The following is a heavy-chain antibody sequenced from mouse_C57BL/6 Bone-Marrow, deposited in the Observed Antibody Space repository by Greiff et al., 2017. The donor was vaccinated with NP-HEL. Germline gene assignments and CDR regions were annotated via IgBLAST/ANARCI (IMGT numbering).Heavy chain of an antibody. CDR1: GFTFSSYA. CDR2: ISDGGSYT. V-gene: IGHV5-4*03. Sequence: EVKLVESGGGLVKPGGSLKLSCAASGFTFSSYAMSWVRQTPEKRLAWVATISDGGSYTYYPDNVKGRFTISRDNAKNNLYLQMSHLKSEDTAMYYCARNYYGRNYYAMDYWGQGTSVTVSS. D-gene: IGHD1-1*01. J-gene: IGHJ4*01. CDR3: ARNYYGRNYYAMDY.